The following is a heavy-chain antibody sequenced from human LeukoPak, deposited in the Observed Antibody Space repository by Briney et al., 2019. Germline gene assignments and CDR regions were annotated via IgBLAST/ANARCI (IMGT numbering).Heavy chain of an antibody. V-gene: IGHV5-51*01. CDR2: IYPGDSDT. Sequence: GESLKISCKGSGYSFTSYWIGWVRQMPGKGLEGMGIIYPGDSDTRYSPSFQGQVTISADKSISTAYLQWSSLKASDTAMYYCARRSTIFGVVIDDYYMDVWGKGTTVTVSS. CDR3: ARRSTIFGVVIDDYYMDV. D-gene: IGHD3-3*01. J-gene: IGHJ6*03. CDR1: GYSFTSYW.